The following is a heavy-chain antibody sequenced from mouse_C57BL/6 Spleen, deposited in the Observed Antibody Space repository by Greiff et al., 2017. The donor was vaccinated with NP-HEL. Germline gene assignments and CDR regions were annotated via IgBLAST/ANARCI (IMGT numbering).Heavy chain of an antibody. D-gene: IGHD3-2*02. V-gene: IGHV1-54*01. CDR1: GYAFTNYL. J-gene: IGHJ3*01. Sequence: VQLQQSGAELVRPGTSVKVSCKASGYAFTNYLIEWVKQRPGQGLEWIGVINPGSGGTNYNEKFKGKATLTADKSSSTAYMQLSSLTSEDSAVYFCARSRGTAQATFAYWGQGTLVTVSA. CDR2: INPGSGGT. CDR3: ARSRGTAQATFAY.